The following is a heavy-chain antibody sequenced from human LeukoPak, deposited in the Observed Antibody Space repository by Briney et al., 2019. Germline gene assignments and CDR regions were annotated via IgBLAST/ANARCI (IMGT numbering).Heavy chain of an antibody. CDR1: GFTFSGFG. J-gene: IGHJ4*02. V-gene: IGHV3-30*02. Sequence: GGSLRLSCAASGFTFSGFGMHWVRQAPGKGLEWVAYIHTDQTIQYYADSVKGRFTISRDNSKNTLYLQMKTLRSEDTAVYYCTTGLREMTTVDYWGQGTLVTVSS. CDR3: TTGLREMTTVDY. D-gene: IGHD4-17*01. CDR2: IHTDQTIQ.